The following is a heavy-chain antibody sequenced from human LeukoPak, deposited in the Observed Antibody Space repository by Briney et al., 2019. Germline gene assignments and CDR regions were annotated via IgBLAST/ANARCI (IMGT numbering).Heavy chain of an antibody. D-gene: IGHD2-2*01. J-gene: IGHJ5*02. V-gene: IGHV4-34*01. Sequence: PSETLSPTCAVYGGSFSGYYWSWIRQPPGNGLEWIGEINHSGSTNYNPSPKSRVTISVDTSKNQFSLKLSSVTAADTAVYYCARGSIVVVPAANFWFDPWGQGTLVTVSS. CDR3: ARGSIVVVPAANFWFDP. CDR1: GGSFSGYY. CDR2: INHSGST.